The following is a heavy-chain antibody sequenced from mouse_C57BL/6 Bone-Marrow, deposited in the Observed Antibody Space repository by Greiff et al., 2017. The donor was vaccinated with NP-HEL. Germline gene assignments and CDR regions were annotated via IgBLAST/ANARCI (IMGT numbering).Heavy chain of an antibody. J-gene: IGHJ2*01. D-gene: IGHD4-1*01. CDR1: GFTFSSYA. CDR2: ISSGGDYI. V-gene: IGHV5-9-1*02. Sequence: EVNVVESGEGLVKPGGSLKLSCAASGFTFSSYAMSWVRQTPEKRLEWVAYISSGGDYIYYADTVKGRFTISRDNARNTLYLQMSSLKSEDTAMYYCTRGPWDFDYWGQGTTLTVSS. CDR3: TRGPWDFDY.